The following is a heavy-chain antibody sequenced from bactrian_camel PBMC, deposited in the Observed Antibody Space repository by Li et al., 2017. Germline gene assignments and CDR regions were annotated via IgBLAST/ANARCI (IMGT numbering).Heavy chain of an antibody. CDR2: ISTRTGST. Sequence: VQLVESGGGSVQAGGSLRLSCAASGRTYSKWCMGWFRQISGKEREGVATISTRTGSTEYADSVKGRFTISRDNAQNTLYLQMSSLKPEDTAMYYCAADLGPYCSGSYLARRANFEGQGTQVTVS. CDR1: GRTYSKWC. J-gene: IGHJ4*01. D-gene: IGHD2*01. V-gene: IGHV3S68*01.